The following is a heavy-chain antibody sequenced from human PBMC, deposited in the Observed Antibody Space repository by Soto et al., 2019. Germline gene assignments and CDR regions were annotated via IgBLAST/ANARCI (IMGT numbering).Heavy chain of an antibody. V-gene: IGHV1-69*01. CDR2: IIPIFGTP. J-gene: IGHJ4*02. Sequence: QIQVVQSGAEVKKHGSSVKISCTASGGSFNSHAFTWVRQAPGQGLEWVGQIIPIFGTPKYAQRFQGRVTITADESTSTAYMELSSLTSDDTAVYFCARSLDPLLVLPLAYWGQGSLVIVSS. D-gene: IGHD2-8*02. CDR3: ARSLDPLLVLPLAY. CDR1: GGSFNSHA.